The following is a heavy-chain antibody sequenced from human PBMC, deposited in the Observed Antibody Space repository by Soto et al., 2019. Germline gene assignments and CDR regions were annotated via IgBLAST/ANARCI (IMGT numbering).Heavy chain of an antibody. Sequence: KPGGSLRLSCVGSGFNVSSYSLNWVRQAPGKGLEWVSSISSSNKYIYYADSLKGRFTISRDNAKNSLFLQMNSLRVDDTAIYYCASRKVVVGKGFDPWGQGTLVTVSS. J-gene: IGHJ5*02. CDR3: ASRKVVVGKGFDP. V-gene: IGHV3-21*01. CDR2: ISSSNKYI. D-gene: IGHD3-22*01. CDR1: GFNVSSYS.